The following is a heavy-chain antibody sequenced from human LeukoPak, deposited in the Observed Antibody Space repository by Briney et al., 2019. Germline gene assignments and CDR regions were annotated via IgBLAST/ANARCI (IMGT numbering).Heavy chain of an antibody. CDR2: INNDGGGT. CDR3: VRGGESTWS. D-gene: IGHD2-15*01. CDR1: GFTFSSYW. J-gene: IGHJ5*02. Sequence: GGSLRLPCAASGFTFSSYWMHWVRQAPGKGPVWVSRINNDGGGTTYADSVKGRFTISRDDAKNTLYLQMNSLRAEDTAVYYCVRGGESTWSWGQGTLVTVSS. V-gene: IGHV3-74*01.